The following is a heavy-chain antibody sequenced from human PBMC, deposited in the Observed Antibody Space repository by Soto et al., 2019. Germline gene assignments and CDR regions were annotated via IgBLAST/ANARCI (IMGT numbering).Heavy chain of an antibody. D-gene: IGHD1-20*01. CDR3: ARVPAIRITGTTTNWFDP. J-gene: IGHJ5*02. CDR2: MNPSAGTT. CDR1: GYSFSTYD. Sequence: QVHLVQSGAEVKKPGASVKVSCKASGYSFSTYDINWVRQAPGQGLEWMGWMNPSAGTTGSAQKFQGRVTMSWDTSISTAYMDLSSLTSEDTAVYYCARVPAIRITGTTTNWFDPWGQGTLVTVSS. V-gene: IGHV1-8*02.